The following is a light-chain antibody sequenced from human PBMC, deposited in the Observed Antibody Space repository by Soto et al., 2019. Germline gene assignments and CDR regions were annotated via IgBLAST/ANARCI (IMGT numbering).Light chain of an antibody. CDR3: EQYRSTPRT. CDR1: QSVSSSY. J-gene: IGKJ1*01. V-gene: IGKV3-20*01. CDR2: PAS. Sequence: EHVLRQAPATLDVARGDSATHSWRASQSVSSSYLAWYRQKPGQAPRRLSYPASRRAPGISDRFSGSGSGTDFTLSISRLEPEDFAVQYYEQYRSTPRTYSRGTKVDIK.